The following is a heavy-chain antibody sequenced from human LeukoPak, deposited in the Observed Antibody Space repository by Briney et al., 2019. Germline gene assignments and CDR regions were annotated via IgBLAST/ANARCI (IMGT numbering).Heavy chain of an antibody. CDR1: GGSISSSSYY. Sequence: SETLSLTCTVSGGSISSSSYYWGWIRQPPGKGLEWIGSIYYSGSTYYNPSLKSRVTISVDTSKNQFSLKLSSVTAADTAVYYCARGGRHPLDVWGQGTTVTVSS. J-gene: IGHJ6*02. CDR3: ARGGRHPLDV. V-gene: IGHV4-39*01. CDR2: IYYSGST.